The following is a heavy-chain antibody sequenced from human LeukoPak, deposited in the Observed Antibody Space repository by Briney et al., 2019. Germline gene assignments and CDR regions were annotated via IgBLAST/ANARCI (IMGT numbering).Heavy chain of an antibody. CDR1: GDSMSTGYY. J-gene: IGHJ4*02. V-gene: IGHV4-38-2*02. D-gene: IGHD6-19*01. CDR2: IYHSGST. Sequence: SETLSLTCTVSGDSMSTGYYWGWIRQPPGKGLEWIGSIYHSGSTYYNPSLKSRVTISVDTSKNQFSLKPSSVTAADTAMYYCARRIAVAGYYFDYWGQGTLVTVSS. CDR3: ARRIAVAGYYFDY.